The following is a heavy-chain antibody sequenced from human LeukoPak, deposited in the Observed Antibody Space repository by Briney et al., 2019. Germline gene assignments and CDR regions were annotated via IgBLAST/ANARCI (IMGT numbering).Heavy chain of an antibody. V-gene: IGHV1-46*01. CDR2: INPSGGST. J-gene: IGHJ4*02. Sequence: ASVKVSCKASGYTFTSYYTHWVRQAPGQGLEWMGIINPSGGSTSYAQKFQGGVTMTRDTSTSTVYMELSSLRSEDTAVYYCARDPGGAWAVAAAGIDYWGQGTLVTVSS. CDR1: GYTFTSYY. D-gene: IGHD6-13*01. CDR3: ARDPGGAWAVAAAGIDY.